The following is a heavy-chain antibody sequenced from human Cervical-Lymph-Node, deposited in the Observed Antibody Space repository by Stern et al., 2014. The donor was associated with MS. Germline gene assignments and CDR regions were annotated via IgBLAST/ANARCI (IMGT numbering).Heavy chain of an antibody. CDR1: GGSISGYY. Sequence: QVQLQESGPGLVKPSETLSLTCNVSGGSISGYYWTWIRQSPGRGLEWLGAVCFSGTTKYNPSLKSRVAISVDTFKNQFSLKLKSVTAADTAVYYSARDASSHYYDSGSSFDYWGQGTLVTVSS. D-gene: IGHD3-10*01. CDR3: ARDASSHYYDSGSSFDY. CDR2: VCFSGTT. V-gene: IGHV4-59*13. J-gene: IGHJ4*02.